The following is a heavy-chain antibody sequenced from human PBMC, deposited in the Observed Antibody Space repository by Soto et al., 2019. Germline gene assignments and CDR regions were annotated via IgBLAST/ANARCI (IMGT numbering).Heavy chain of an antibody. V-gene: IGHV4-39*01. Sequence: QLQLQESGPGLVKPSETLSLTCTVSGGSISSSSYYWGWIRQPPGKGLEWIGSIYYSGSTYYNPSLKSRVTISVDTSKNQFSLKLSSVTAADTAVYYCAGYTSGWPLNWFDPWGQGTLVTVSS. CDR2: IYYSGST. CDR3: AGYTSGWPLNWFDP. CDR1: GGSISSSSYY. J-gene: IGHJ5*02. D-gene: IGHD6-19*01.